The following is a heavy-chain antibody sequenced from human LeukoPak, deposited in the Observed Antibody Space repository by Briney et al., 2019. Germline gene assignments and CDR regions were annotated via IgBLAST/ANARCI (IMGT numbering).Heavy chain of an antibody. CDR3: ARSSFVVVVPAAIRSPRWFDP. CDR1: GGSISSYY. Sequence: SETLSLTCTVSGGSISSYYWSWIRQPAGKGLEWIGYIYYSGSTNYNPSPKSRVTISVDTSKNQFSLKLSSVTAADTAVYYCARSSFVVVVPAAIRSPRWFDPWGQGTLVTVSS. J-gene: IGHJ5*02. CDR2: IYYSGST. D-gene: IGHD2-2*01. V-gene: IGHV4-59*12.